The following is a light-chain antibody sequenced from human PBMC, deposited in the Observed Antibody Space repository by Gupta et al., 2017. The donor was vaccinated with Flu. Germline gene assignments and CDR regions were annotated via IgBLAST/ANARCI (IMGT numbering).Light chain of an antibody. CDR2: FAS. V-gene: IGKV1-39*01. Sequence: PFSLPASVGDRVSITCRANENINHYLNWYQQQAGKPPKLLVYFASSVADRVRSRFIGCGSGINFTLTINRLCSEDFASYYCRHRFSTPYPFGGGTEV. CDR1: ENINHY. CDR3: RHRFSTPYP. J-gene: IGKJ4*01.